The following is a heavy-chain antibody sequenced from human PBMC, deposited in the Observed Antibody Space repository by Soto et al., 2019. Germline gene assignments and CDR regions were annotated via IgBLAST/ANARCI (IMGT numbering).Heavy chain of an antibody. CDR2: IDWDDDK. Sequence: ESGPTLVNPTQTLTLTCTFSGFSLSTRGMCVSWIRQPPGKALEWLALIDWDDDKYYSTSLKTRLTISKDTSKNQVVLTMTNMDPVDTATYYCARIRGAATYYDFWSGYPGGDYYYGMDVWGQGTTVTVSS. CDR3: ARIRGAATYYDFWSGYPGGDYYYGMDV. CDR1: GFSLSTRGMC. D-gene: IGHD3-3*01. J-gene: IGHJ6*02. V-gene: IGHV2-70*01.